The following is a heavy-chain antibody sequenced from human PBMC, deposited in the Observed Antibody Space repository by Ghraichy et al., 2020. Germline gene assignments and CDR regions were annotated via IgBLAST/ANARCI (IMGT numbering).Heavy chain of an antibody. J-gene: IGHJ4*02. CDR1: GGSISSYY. D-gene: IGHD6-13*01. CDR3: ASLTGTGTGHFDY. V-gene: IGHV4-59*01. CDR2: VYYSGST. Sequence: SETLSLPCTVSGGSISSYYWSWIRQPPGKGLEWIGYVYYSGSTNYNPSVKSRVTISLDTSKKQFSLTLSSVTAADTAVYYCASLTGTGTGHFDYWGQGTLVTVSS.